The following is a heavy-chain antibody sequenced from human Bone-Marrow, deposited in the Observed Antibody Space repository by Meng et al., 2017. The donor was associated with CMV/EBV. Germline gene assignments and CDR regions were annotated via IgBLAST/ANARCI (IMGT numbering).Heavy chain of an antibody. D-gene: IGHD2-21*01. Sequence: GSLRLSCIVSGDSIASSYWTWFRQSPVKGLESIGYIYYRGDINYNPSLRSRATMSMDMSKNQFSLRLTSVTAADTAVYYCAKTARIPTAWGQGTRVTFSS. CDR1: GDSIASSY. CDR2: IYYRGDI. J-gene: IGHJ1*01. V-gene: IGHV4-59*01. CDR3: AKTARIPTA.